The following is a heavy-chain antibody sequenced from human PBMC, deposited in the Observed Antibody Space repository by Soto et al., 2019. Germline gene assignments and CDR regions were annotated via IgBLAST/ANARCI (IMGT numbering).Heavy chain of an antibody. CDR3: AKQESDWNDHFDY. Sequence: QVQLVQSGAEVKKPGTSVQVSCKASGYTFTSNGISWVRQAPGQGLEWMGWISTYNGNTNYAQKLQGRCTMTRDTSTSIAYMELRDLRSDDTAVYYCAKQESDWNDHFDYWGQGTLVTVSS. CDR2: ISTYNGNT. V-gene: IGHV1-18*01. D-gene: IGHD1-1*01. CDR1: GYTFTSNG. J-gene: IGHJ4*02.